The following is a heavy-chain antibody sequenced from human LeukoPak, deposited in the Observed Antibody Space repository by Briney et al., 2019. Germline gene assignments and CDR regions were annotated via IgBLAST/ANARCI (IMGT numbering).Heavy chain of an antibody. CDR1: GGSISSGSYY. V-gene: IGHV4-61*02. D-gene: IGHD2-21*01. CDR3: ARPDKYCGGDCYSNAFDI. CDR2: IYTSGST. J-gene: IGHJ3*02. Sequence: SETLSLTCTVSGGSISSGSYYWSWIRQPAGKGLEWIGRIYTSGSTNYNPSLKSRVTISVDTSKNQFSLKLSSVTAADTAVYYCARPDKYCGGDCYSNAFDIWGQGTMVTVSS.